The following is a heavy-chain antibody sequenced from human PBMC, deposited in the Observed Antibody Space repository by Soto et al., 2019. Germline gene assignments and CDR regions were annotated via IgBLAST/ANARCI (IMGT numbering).Heavy chain of an antibody. CDR1: GFKFTSYG. Sequence: DVQLVNSGGGFVMPGGSLRLSCGASGFKFTSYGMNWVRQSPGKGFEWLAYISGFSATIKYADSVRGRFIVSRDNDMNSLFLQLTDLTDDDTAVYYCARGGAARPGFWGQGSLVVVSS. J-gene: IGHJ4*02. CDR3: ARGGAARPGF. V-gene: IGHV3-48*02. CDR2: ISGFSATI. D-gene: IGHD2-15*01.